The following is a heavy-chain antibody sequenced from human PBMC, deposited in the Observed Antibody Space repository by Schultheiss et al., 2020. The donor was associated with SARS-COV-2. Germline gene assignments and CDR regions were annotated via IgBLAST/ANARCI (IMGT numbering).Heavy chain of an antibody. V-gene: IGHV1-69*13. CDR2: IIPIFGTA. J-gene: IGHJ5*02. Sequence: SVKVSCKASGYTFTGYYMHWVRQAPGQGLEWMGGIIPIFGTANYAQKFQGRVTITADESTSTAYMELRSLRSDDTAVYYCARDRGVRTTVTTGLDPWGQGTLVTVSS. CDR1: GYTFTGYY. D-gene: IGHD4-11*01. CDR3: ARDRGVRTTVTTGLDP.